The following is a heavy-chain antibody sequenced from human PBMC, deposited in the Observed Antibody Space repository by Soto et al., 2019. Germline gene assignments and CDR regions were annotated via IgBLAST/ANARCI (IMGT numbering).Heavy chain of an antibody. V-gene: IGHV4-59*06. Sequence: SETLSLTCTVSGGSISSYFWSWIRQHPGKGLEWIGYIYYSGSTYYNPSLKSRVTISVDTSKNQFSLKLSSVTAADTAVYYCAREYYGDYVYFDYWGQGTLVTVSS. CDR1: GGSISSYF. CDR2: IYYSGST. J-gene: IGHJ4*02. CDR3: AREYYGDYVYFDY. D-gene: IGHD4-17*01.